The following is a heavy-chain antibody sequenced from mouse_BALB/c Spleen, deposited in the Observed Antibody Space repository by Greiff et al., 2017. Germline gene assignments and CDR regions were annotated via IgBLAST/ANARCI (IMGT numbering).Heavy chain of an antibody. CDR3: TNPDY. J-gene: IGHJ2*01. Sequence: VQVVESGAELVRPGASVTLSCKASGYTFTDYEMHWVKQTPVHGLEWIGAIDPETGGTAYNQKFKGKATLTADKSSSTAYMELRSLTSEDSAVYYCTNPDYWGQGTTLTVSS. V-gene: IGHV1-15*01. CDR2: IDPETGGT. CDR1: GYTFTDYE.